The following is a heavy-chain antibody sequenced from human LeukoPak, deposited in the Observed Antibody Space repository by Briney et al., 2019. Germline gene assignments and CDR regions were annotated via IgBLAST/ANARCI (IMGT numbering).Heavy chain of an antibody. D-gene: IGHD4-17*01. CDR2: ISSSSSTI. CDR3: ARDRYGDSVFDY. V-gene: IGHV3-48*02. J-gene: IGHJ4*02. Sequence: VRQTPXXXXXXFSYISSSSSTIYYADSVKGRFIISRDNAKNSLYLQMNSLRDEDTAVYYCARDRYGDSVFDYWGQGTLVTVSS.